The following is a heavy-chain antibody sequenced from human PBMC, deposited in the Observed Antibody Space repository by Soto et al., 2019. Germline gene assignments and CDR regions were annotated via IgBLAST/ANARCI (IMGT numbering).Heavy chain of an antibody. CDR3: ARSPPRGSSGYYYVEAFDI. J-gene: IGHJ3*02. V-gene: IGHV3-30-3*01. CDR1: GFTFSSYA. Sequence: GGSLRLSCAASGFTFSSYAMHWVRQAPGKGLEWVAVISYDGSNKYYADSVKGRFTISRDNSKNTLYLQMNSLRAEDTAVYYCARSPPRGSSGYYYVEAFDIWGQGTMVTVS. CDR2: ISYDGSNK. D-gene: IGHD3-22*01.